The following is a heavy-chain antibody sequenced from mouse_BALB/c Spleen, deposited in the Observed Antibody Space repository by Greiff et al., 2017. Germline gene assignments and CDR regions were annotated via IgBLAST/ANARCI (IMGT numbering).Heavy chain of an antibody. J-gene: IGHJ2*01. V-gene: IGHV2-9-2*01. CDR1: GFSLTSYD. CDR3: VREGGYLDY. CDR2: IWTGGGT. Sequence: QVQLQQSGPGLVAPSQSLSITCTVSGFSLTSYDISWIRQPPGKGLEWLGVIWTGGGTNYNSAFMSRLSISKDNSKSQVFLKMNSLQTDDTAIYYCVREGGYLDYWGQGTTLTVSS.